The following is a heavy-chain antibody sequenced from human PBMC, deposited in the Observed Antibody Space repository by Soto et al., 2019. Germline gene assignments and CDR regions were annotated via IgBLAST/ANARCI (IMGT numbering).Heavy chain of an antibody. J-gene: IGHJ3*02. V-gene: IGHV3-21*01. CDR1: GFTFSSYS. CDR3: ARSLGYCSGGSCSSVAFDI. Sequence: GGSLRLSCAASGFTFSSYSMNWVRQAPGKGLEWVSSISSSSSYIYYADSVKGRFTISRDNSKNTLYLQMNSLRAEDTAVYYCARSLGYCSGGSCSSVAFDIWGQGTMVTVSS. CDR2: ISSSSSYI. D-gene: IGHD2-15*01.